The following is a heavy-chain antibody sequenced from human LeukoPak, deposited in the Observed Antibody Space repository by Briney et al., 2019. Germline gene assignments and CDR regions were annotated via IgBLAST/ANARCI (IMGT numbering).Heavy chain of an antibody. CDR3: ASVGLEWGDFDY. V-gene: IGHV1-69*13. Sequence: SVKVSCKASGGTFSSYAISWVRQAPGQGLEWMGGIIPIFGTANYAQKFQGRVTITADESTSTAYMELSSLRSEDTAVYYCASVGLEWGDFDYWGQGTLVTVSS. D-gene: IGHD3-3*01. CDR1: GGTFSSYA. CDR2: IIPIFGTA. J-gene: IGHJ4*02.